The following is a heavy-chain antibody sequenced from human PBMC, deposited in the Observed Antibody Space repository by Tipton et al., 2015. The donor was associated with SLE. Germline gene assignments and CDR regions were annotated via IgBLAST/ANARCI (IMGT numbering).Heavy chain of an antibody. Sequence: LRLSCAVSGYSITSGDYWGWIRQPPGKGLEWVGGLYPRGGPSYNPSLKSRVTISTDTSKNEIYLKLTSVTAPDTAVYFCARDPYDSTWRNGWFDPWGQGTLVTVSS. CDR1: GYSITSGDY. CDR2: LYPRGGP. CDR3: ARDPYDSTWRNGWFDP. D-gene: IGHD6-13*01. V-gene: IGHV4-38-2*02. J-gene: IGHJ5*02.